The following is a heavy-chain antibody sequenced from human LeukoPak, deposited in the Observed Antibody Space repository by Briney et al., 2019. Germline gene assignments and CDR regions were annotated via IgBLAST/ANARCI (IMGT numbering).Heavy chain of an antibody. J-gene: IGHJ4*02. CDR2: IFYSGST. CDR3: ARGGAFSSSWYVDY. Sequence: PSETLSFTCTVSHGSISGFHWSWIRQPPGKGLEWIGYIFYSGSTNYNPSLKSRVTISVDTSRNKVSLKLSSVTAADTAVYYCARGGAFSSSWYVDYWGQGTLVTVST. D-gene: IGHD6-13*01. V-gene: IGHV4-59*01. CDR1: HGSISGFH.